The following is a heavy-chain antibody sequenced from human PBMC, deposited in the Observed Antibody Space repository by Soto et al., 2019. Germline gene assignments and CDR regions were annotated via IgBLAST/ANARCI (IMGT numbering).Heavy chain of an antibody. CDR1: GFTFSSYW. CDR2: IKQDGSEK. CDR3: ARSSQGYDFWSGYPFDY. Sequence: GSLRLSCAASGFTFSSYWMSWVRQAPGKGLEWVANIKQDGSEKYYVDSVKGRFTISRDNAKNSLYLQMNSLRAEDTAVYYCARSSQGYDFWSGYPFDYWGQGTLVTVSS. D-gene: IGHD3-3*01. J-gene: IGHJ4*02. V-gene: IGHV3-7*02.